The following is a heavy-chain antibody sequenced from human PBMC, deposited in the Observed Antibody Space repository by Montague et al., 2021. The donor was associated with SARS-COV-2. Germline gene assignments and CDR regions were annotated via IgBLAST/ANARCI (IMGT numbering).Heavy chain of an antibody. V-gene: IGHV3-48*03. D-gene: IGHD3-9*01. CDR2: ISTSGSLI. J-gene: IGHJ4*02. CDR1: GFTFSNYE. CDR3: ARDGDSSYYDSLTGFYQYFEY. Sequence: SLRLSCAVSGFTFSNYEMHWVRQAPGKGLEWLSYISTSGSLIYYADSVKGRSTISRDNAKNALYLQLDSLTAADTAVYYCARDGDSSYYDSLTGFYQYFEYWGQGTLVTVSS.